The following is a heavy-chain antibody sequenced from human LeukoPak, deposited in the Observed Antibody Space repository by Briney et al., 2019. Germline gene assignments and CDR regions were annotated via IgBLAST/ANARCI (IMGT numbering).Heavy chain of an antibody. J-gene: IGHJ4*02. CDR2: ISGSGGST. CDR3: AKDRARYCSSTSCSYFDY. V-gene: IGHV3-23*01. D-gene: IGHD2-2*01. CDR1: GFTFSSYA. Sequence: PGGSLRLSCAASGFTFSSYAMSWVRQAPGKGLEWASAISGSGGSTYYADSVKGRFTISRDNSKNTLYLQMNSLRAEDTAVYYCAKDRARYCSSTSCSYFDYWGQGTLVTVPS.